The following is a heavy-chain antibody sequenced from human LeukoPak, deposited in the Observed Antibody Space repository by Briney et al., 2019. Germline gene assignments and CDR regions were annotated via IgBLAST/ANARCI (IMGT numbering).Heavy chain of an antibody. CDR2: ISDYNGNT. J-gene: IGHJ6*03. V-gene: IGHV1-18*01. D-gene: IGHD2-8*01. CDR1: GYTFTSYG. CDR3: ARGYAYYYYYLDV. Sequence: ASVKVSCKASGYTFTSYGINGVRQAPGQGLEWMRWISDYNGNTNYAQKLQGRVTMTTDTSTSTAYMELSSLRSEDTAVYYCARGYAYYYYYLDVWGKGTTVTVSS.